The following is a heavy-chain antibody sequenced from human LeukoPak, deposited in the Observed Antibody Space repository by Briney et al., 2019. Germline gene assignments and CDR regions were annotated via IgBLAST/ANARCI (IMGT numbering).Heavy chain of an antibody. D-gene: IGHD3-22*01. CDR3: ARLYYYDRVHAFDI. CDR1: GGSISSGDYY. J-gene: IGHJ3*02. V-gene: IGHV4-30-4*01. Sequence: SQTLSLTCTVSGGSISSGDYYWSWIRQPPGKGLEGIGYIYYSGSTYYNPSLKSRVTISVDTSKNQFSLKLSSVTAADTAVYYCARLYYYDRVHAFDIWGQGTMVTVSS. CDR2: IYYSGST.